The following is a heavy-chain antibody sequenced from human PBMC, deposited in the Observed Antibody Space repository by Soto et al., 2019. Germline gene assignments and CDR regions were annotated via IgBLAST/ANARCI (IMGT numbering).Heavy chain of an antibody. V-gene: IGHV3-23*01. J-gene: IGHJ4*02. D-gene: IGHD2-21*01. CDR1: GFTFSSYA. CDR3: AKDVKSRAFVGTFDY. CDR2: ISGSGGST. Sequence: GGSLRLSCAASGFTFSSYAMSWVRQAPGKGLEWVSAISGSGGSTYYADYVKGRFTISRDNSKNTLYLQMNSLRAEDTAEYYRAKDVKSRAFVGTFDYWGQGTLVTVSS.